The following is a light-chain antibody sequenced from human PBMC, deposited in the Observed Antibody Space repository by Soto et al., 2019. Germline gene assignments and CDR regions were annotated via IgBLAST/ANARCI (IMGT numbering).Light chain of an antibody. CDR3: QSYDSSPVV. Sequence: QSVLTQPPSVSGAPGQRVTISCTGSSSNIGAGYDVHWYQQLPGTAPKLLIYGNSNRPSGVPDRCSGSKSGTSASLAITGLEAEDEADYYCQSYDSSPVVFGGGTKLTVL. V-gene: IGLV1-40*01. J-gene: IGLJ2*01. CDR2: GNS. CDR1: SSNIGAGYD.